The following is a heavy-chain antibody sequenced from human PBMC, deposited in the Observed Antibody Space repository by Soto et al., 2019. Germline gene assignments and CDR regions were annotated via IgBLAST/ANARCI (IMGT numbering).Heavy chain of an antibody. V-gene: IGHV3-21*01. CDR2: ISSSSSYI. CDR1: GFTFSSYS. D-gene: IGHD6-19*01. J-gene: IGHJ6*02. Sequence: PGGSLRLSCAASGFTFSSYSMNWVRQAPGKELERVSSISSSSSYIYYADSVKGRFTISRDNAKNSLYLQMNSLRAEDTAVYYCARDGGIAVAGQYGMDVWGQGTTVTVSS. CDR3: ARDGGIAVAGQYGMDV.